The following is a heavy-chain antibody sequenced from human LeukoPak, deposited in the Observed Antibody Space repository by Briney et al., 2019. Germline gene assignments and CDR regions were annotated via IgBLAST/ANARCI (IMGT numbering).Heavy chain of an antibody. V-gene: IGHV4-59*08. J-gene: IGHJ4*02. CDR2: IYYSGST. D-gene: IGHD2/OR15-2a*01. CDR1: GGSISSYY. Sequence: PSETLSLTCTVSGGSISSYYWSWIRQPPGKGLEWIGYIYYSGSTNYNPSLKSRVTMSVDTSKNQFSLNLSSVTAADTAVYYCARRLLYYFDHWGQGMLVTVSS. CDR3: ARRLLYYFDH.